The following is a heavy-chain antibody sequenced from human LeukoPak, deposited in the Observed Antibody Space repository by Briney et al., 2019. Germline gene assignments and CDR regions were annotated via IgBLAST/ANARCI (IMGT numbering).Heavy chain of an antibody. CDR1: SGSIGSDALY. CDR2: VHYTRSYSGTT. CDR3: ARLRGFSSSWYGDY. J-gene: IGHJ4*02. D-gene: IGHD6-13*01. V-gene: IGHV4-39*01. Sequence: SETLSLTCTVSSGSIGSDALYWGWIRQSPGKGLGWIGSVHYTRSYSGTTYYNPSLESRVTVSTDRSKTLCSLKLTSVTAADTAVYYCARLRGFSSSWYGDYWGQGTLVTVSS.